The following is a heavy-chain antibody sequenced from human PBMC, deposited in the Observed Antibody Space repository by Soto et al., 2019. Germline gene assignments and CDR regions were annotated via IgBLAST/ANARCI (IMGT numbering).Heavy chain of an antibody. CDR2: ISYDGSNK. CDR3: AIDLLYIPTPGIDF. J-gene: IGHJ4*02. Sequence: GGSLRLSCAASGFTFSSYGMHWVRQAPGKGLEWVAVISYDGSNKYYADSVKGRFTISRDNSKNTLYLQMNSLRAEGTAVYYCAIDLLYIPTPGIDFWGQGTLVTGSS. D-gene: IGHD3-16*02. CDR1: GFTFSSYG. V-gene: IGHV3-30*03.